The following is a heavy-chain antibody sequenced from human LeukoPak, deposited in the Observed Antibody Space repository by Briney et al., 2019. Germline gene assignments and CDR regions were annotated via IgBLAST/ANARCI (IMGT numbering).Heavy chain of an antibody. V-gene: IGHV3-74*01. D-gene: IGHD6-13*01. Sequence: PGGSLRLSCAASGFSFSIYWMHLVRQAPGQGLAWVSRVSSDGSSTSYADSVKGRFTISRDNARNTLFLQMNSLRAEDTAVYYCATLAAADTDYWGQGTLVTVSS. CDR3: ATLAAADTDY. CDR2: VSSDGSST. CDR1: GFSFSIYW. J-gene: IGHJ4*02.